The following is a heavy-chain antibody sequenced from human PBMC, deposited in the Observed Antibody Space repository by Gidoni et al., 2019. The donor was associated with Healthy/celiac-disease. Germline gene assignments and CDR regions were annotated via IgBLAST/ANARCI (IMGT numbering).Heavy chain of an antibody. CDR1: GGSVSSGSYY. CDR2: IYYSGSH. Sequence: QVQLQESGPGLVKPSETLSLTCTVPGGSVSSGSYYWSWIRQPPGKGLEWIGYIYYSGSHNYNPSLKSRVTISVDTSKNQFSRKLSSVTAADTAVYYCASRTIFGVVSDYWGQGTLVTVSS. V-gene: IGHV4-61*01. D-gene: IGHD3-3*01. CDR3: ASRTIFGVVSDY. J-gene: IGHJ4*02.